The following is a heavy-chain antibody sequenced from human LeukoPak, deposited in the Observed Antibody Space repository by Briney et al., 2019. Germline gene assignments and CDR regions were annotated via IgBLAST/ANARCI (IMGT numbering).Heavy chain of an antibody. CDR1: GGSISYYY. D-gene: IGHD4-23*01. V-gene: IGHV4-59*01. Sequence: PSETLSPTCTVSGGSISYYYWSWIRQPPGKGLQWIGYVYYSGSTNYNPSLKSRVTISVDTSKNQFSLKLNSVTPADTAVYYCATLTGGDDAFDIWGQGTMVTVSS. CDR3: ATLTGGDDAFDI. J-gene: IGHJ3*02. CDR2: VYYSGST.